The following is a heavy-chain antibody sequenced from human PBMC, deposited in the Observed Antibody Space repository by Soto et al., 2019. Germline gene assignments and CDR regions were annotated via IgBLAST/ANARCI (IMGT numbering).Heavy chain of an antibody. V-gene: IGHV1-18*01. J-gene: IGHJ4*02. CDR1: GYSFMKYG. D-gene: IGHD2-2*01. Sequence: ASVKVSGKGFGYSFMKYGINWVRQAPGQGLEWVGWISPYSGYTHSAQKFHGRLTLTTDTAASTASMELRILRSADTALYYCAREASVLIPAAQPSRFDSWGQGTLVTVSS. CDR3: AREASVLIPAAQPSRFDS. CDR2: ISPYSGYT.